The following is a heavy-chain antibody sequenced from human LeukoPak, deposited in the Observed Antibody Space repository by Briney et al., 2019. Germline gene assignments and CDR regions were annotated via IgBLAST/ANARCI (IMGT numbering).Heavy chain of an antibody. J-gene: IGHJ4*02. CDR2: IRSDGGSS. D-gene: IGHD4/OR15-4a*01. CDR3: VRDLDLGAYYSFVS. CDR1: GFTFSTYFW. V-gene: IGHV3-74*01. Sequence: GGSLRLSCAVSGFTFSTYFWMHWVRQAPGKGLVWVSRIRSDGGSSTYADSVKGRFTISRDNAKNTLYLQMNTLRAEDTAVYYCVRDLDLGAYYSFVSWGQGTLVTVSS.